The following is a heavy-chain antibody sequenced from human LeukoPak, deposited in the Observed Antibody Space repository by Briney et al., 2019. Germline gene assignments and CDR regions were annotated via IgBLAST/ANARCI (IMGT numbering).Heavy chain of an antibody. CDR1: GFTFSTYS. Sequence: GGSLRLSCVASGFTFSTYSMNWVRQAPGKGLEWVSSITSSSSYIYYADSVKGRFTISRDNAKDSLYLQMNSLRDEDTAVYYCARDRTTLIDYWGQGIQVTVSS. CDR2: ITSSSSYI. V-gene: IGHV3-21*01. D-gene: IGHD1-14*01. CDR3: ARDRTTLIDY. J-gene: IGHJ4*01.